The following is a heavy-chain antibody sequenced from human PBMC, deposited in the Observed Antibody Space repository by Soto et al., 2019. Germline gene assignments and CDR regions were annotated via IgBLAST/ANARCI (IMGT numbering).Heavy chain of an antibody. D-gene: IGHD2-2*01. V-gene: IGHV1-69*01. Sequence: QVQLVQSGAEVKKPGSSVKVSCKASGGTFSSYAISWVRQAPGQGLEWMGGIIPIFGTANYAQKFQGRVTITADESTSTAYMELSSLRKLCERPLRRNCRNTNCRPAEWFDPWGQGTLVTVSS. CDR3: NCRNTNCRPAEWFDP. CDR2: IIPIFGTA. CDR1: GGTFSSYA. J-gene: IGHJ5*02.